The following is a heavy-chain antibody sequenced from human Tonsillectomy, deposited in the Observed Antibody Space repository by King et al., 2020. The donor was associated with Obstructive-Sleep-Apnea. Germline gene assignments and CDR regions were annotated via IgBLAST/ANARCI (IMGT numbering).Heavy chain of an antibody. J-gene: IGHJ4*02. CDR2: ISYDGSSK. CDR3: ARDPYHIMVVTARRSPYFDY. Sequence: VQLVESGGGVVQPGRSLRLSCAASGFTCSSYAMHWVRQAPGKGLERVAIISYDGSSKYYADAVKGRFTISRDNSKNTLYLQMNSLRAEDTAVYYCARDPYHIMVVTARRSPYFDYWGQGTLVTVSS. CDR1: GFTCSSYA. D-gene: IGHD2-21*02. V-gene: IGHV3-30-3*01.